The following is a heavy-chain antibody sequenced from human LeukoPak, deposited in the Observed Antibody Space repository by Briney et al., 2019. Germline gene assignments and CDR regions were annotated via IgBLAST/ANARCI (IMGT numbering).Heavy chain of an antibody. D-gene: IGHD3-10*01. J-gene: IGHJ6*02. V-gene: IGHV4-34*01. CDR2: INHSGST. CDR3: ARGINVLLWFGGLSPNYYYGMDV. Sequence: SETLSLTCAVYGGSFSGYYWSWIRQPPGKGLEWIGEINHSGSTNYNPSLKSRVTISVDTSKNQFSPKLSSVTAADTAVYYCARGINVLLWFGGLSPNYYYGMDVWGQGTTVTVSS. CDR1: GGSFSGYY.